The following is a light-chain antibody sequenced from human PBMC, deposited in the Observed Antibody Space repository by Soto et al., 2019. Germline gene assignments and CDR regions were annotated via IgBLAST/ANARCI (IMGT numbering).Light chain of an antibody. Sequence: DIQLTQSPSFLSASVGDRVTITCRASQGISSILAWYQEKPGKAPKVLISAASSLQSGVPSRFSGSGSGTDFTLTISSLQPEDFATYYCQHFKSFPITFGQGTRLEIK. V-gene: IGKV1-9*01. CDR1: QGISSI. CDR3: QHFKSFPIT. CDR2: AAS. J-gene: IGKJ5*01.